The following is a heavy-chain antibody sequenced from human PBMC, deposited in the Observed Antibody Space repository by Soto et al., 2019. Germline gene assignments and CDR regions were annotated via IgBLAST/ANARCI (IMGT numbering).Heavy chain of an antibody. J-gene: IGHJ6*02. CDR1: GGTFSSYA. CDR3: ARDKQNCSRFRNYYYYGMDV. Sequence: GASVKVSCKASGGTFSSYAISWVRKAPGQGLEWMGGIIPIFGTANYAQKFQGRVTITADESTSTAYMELRSLRSEDTAVYYCARDKQNCSRFRNYYYYGMDVWGQGTTVTVSS. D-gene: IGHD2-21*01. V-gene: IGHV1-69*13. CDR2: IIPIFGTA.